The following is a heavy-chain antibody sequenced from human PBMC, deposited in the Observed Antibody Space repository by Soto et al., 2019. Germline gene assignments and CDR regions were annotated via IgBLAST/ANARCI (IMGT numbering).Heavy chain of an antibody. CDR2: ISAYNGNT. CDR1: GYTFTSYG. D-gene: IGHD1-7*01. Sequence: GASVKVSCKASGYTFTSYGISWVRQAPGQGLEWMGWISAYNGNTNYAQKLQGRVTMTTDTSTSTAYMELRSLRSDDTAVYYCALTGTTGIYYYYGMDVWGQGTTVTASS. J-gene: IGHJ6*02. V-gene: IGHV1-18*04. CDR3: ALTGTTGIYYYYGMDV.